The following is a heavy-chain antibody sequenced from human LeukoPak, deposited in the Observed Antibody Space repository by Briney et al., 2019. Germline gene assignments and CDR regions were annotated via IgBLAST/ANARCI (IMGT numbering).Heavy chain of an antibody. Sequence: GRSLRLSCAASGFTFDDYAMHWVRQAPGKGLEWVSGISWNSGSIGYADSVKGRFTISRDNAKNSLYLQMNSLRAEDTALYYCAKDMGYSSSAIGGFDYWGQGTLVTVSS. CDR3: AKDMGYSSSAIGGFDY. CDR1: GFTFDDYA. CDR2: ISWNSGSI. V-gene: IGHV3-9*01. J-gene: IGHJ4*02. D-gene: IGHD6-13*01.